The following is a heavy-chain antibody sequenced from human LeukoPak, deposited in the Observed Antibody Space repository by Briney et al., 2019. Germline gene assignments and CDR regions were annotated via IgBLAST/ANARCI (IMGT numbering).Heavy chain of an antibody. D-gene: IGHD2-15*01. V-gene: IGHV4-34*01. J-gene: IGHJ5*02. CDR1: GGSFSGYY. CDR3: ARVWYLSLDP. Sequence: SETLSLTCAVYGGSFSGYYWSWIRQPPGKGLEWIGEINHSGSTNYNPSLKSRVTISVDTSKNQFSLKLSSVTAADTAVYYCARVWYLSLDPWGQGTLVTVSS. CDR2: INHSGST.